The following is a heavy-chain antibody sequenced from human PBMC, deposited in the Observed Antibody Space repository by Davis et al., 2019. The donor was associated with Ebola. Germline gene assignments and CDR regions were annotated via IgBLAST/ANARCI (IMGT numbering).Heavy chain of an antibody. V-gene: IGHV3-30*04. J-gene: IGHJ4*02. Sequence: GGSLRLSCVVSGFTFRAYTMHWVRQAPGKGPEWVAVISYDGGKKDYTASVKGRFTISRDNYRKTLYLQMNSLRREDTAIYYCASDYSGDWGQGTLVSVSS. CDR3: ASDYSGD. D-gene: IGHD4-11*01. CDR1: GFTFRAYT. CDR2: ISYDGGKK.